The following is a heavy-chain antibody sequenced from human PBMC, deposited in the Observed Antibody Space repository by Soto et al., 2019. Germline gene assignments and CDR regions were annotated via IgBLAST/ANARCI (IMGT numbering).Heavy chain of an antibody. CDR1: GFSVSGWY. V-gene: IGHV3-72*01. Sequence: EVQLVEPGGDLVQPGGSARLSCAASGFSVSGWYMDWVRQAPGKGLEWVARLKDRSQNYATEYAASVKGRFTVSRHPSQNSIFLQMNSLKIEDTAVYYCAREGDARWLDSWGQGTLVTVS. J-gene: IGHJ5*01. CDR2: LKDRSQNYAT. D-gene: IGHD1-26*01. CDR3: AREGDARWLDS.